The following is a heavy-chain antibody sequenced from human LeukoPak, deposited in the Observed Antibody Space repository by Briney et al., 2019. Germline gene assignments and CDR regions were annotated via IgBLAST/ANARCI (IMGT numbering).Heavy chain of an antibody. J-gene: IGHJ5*02. CDR1: GGTFSSYA. Sequence: GASVKVSCKASGGTFSSYAISWVRQAPGQGFEWMAGLIPIFGTANYAQKFQGRVTITADESTSTAYMELSSLRSENTAVYYCAREARIAAAGPPDWFDPWGQGTLVTVSS. CDR3: AREARIAAAGPPDWFDP. V-gene: IGHV1-69*13. D-gene: IGHD6-13*01. CDR2: LIPIFGTA.